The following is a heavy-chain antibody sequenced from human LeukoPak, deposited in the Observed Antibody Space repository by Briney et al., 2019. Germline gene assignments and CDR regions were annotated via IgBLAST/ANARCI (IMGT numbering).Heavy chain of an antibody. CDR3: ARGQVIAVAGIFDY. D-gene: IGHD6-19*01. V-gene: IGHV3-33*01. J-gene: IGHJ4*02. CDR1: GFTFSSYG. CDR2: IWYDGSNK. Sequence: SGGSLRLSCAASGFTFSSYGMHCVRQAPGKGLEWVAVIWYDGSNKYYADSVKGRFTISRDNSKNTLYLQMNSLRAEDTAVYYCARGQVIAVAGIFDYWGQGTLVTVSS.